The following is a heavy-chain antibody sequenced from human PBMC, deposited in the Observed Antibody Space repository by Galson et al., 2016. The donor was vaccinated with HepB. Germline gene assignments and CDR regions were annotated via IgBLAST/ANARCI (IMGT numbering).Heavy chain of an antibody. CDR1: GGSISSSIW. D-gene: IGHD2-21*02. J-gene: IGHJ4*02. Sequence: TLSLTCAVSGGSISSSIWWSWVRQPPGKELEWLGFIYKRGTTNYNPSFKSRVTFSLDTSKNQFSLRLTSLAAADTAVYYCARAGSASRWALPGPFDSWAQGVGFSVSS. CDR3: ARAGSASRWALPGPFDS. V-gene: IGHV4-4*02. CDR2: IYKRGTT.